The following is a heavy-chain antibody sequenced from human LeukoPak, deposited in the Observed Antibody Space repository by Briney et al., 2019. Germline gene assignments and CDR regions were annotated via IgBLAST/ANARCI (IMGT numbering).Heavy chain of an antibody. J-gene: IGHJ6*02. Sequence: PGGSLRLSCAASGFIFSSYAMSWVRQAPGMGLESVSAISASGSSTYYADSVKGRFTISRDNAKNSLYLQMNSLRAEDTAVYYCARTPPGIAAAGDNYYGMDVWGQGTTVTVSS. V-gene: IGHV3-23*01. CDR1: GFIFSSYA. CDR2: ISASGSST. D-gene: IGHD6-13*01. CDR3: ARTPPGIAAAGDNYYGMDV.